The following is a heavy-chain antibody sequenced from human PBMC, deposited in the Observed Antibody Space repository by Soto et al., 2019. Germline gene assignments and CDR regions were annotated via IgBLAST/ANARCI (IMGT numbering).Heavy chain of an antibody. D-gene: IGHD6-13*01. V-gene: IGHV3-23*01. CDR2: ISGSGSYI. J-gene: IGHJ4*02. CDR3: AQDRAGAARSPFDY. Sequence: EVQLWESGGGLVQPGGSLRLSCATSGFTFYSYAMSWVRQAPGKELEWVSSISGSGSYIYYADSVKGRFTISRDNSKGTVYLQMSSLRVEDTSVYYCAQDRAGAARSPFDYWGQGTLVTVSS. CDR1: GFTFYSYA.